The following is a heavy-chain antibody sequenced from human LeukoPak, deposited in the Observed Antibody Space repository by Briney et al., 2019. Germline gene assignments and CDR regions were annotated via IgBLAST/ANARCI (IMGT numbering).Heavy chain of an antibody. CDR3: ATYSILNAREFRY. D-gene: IGHD4-11*01. CDR1: GFTFSSYS. J-gene: IGHJ1*01. V-gene: IGHV3-7*01. CDR2: VQHIGGET. Sequence: SGGSLRLPCAASGFTFSSYSMNWVRQAPGKGLEWVANVQHIGGETYYVDSVKGRFTISRDNAKNSVYLQMNSLGADDTAVYYCATYSILNAREFRYWGQGTLVTVTS.